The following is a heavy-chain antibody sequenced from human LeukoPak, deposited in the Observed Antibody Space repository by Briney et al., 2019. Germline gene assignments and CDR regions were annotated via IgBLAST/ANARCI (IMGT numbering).Heavy chain of an antibody. CDR2: IRYDGSNK. CDR1: GFTFSSYA. D-gene: IGHD3-3*01. Sequence: HPGGSLRLSCAASGFTFSSYAMSWVRQAPGKGLEWVAFIRYDGSNKYYADSVKGRFTISRDNSKNTLYLQMNSLRAEDTAVYYCAEDAGTMAYYFDYWGQGTLVTVSS. J-gene: IGHJ4*02. CDR3: AEDAGTMAYYFDY. V-gene: IGHV3-30*02.